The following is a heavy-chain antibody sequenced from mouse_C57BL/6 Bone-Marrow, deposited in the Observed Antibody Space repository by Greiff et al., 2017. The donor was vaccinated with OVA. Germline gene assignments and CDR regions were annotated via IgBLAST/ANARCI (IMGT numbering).Heavy chain of an antibody. CDR2: IYPGSGST. CDR1: GYTFTSYW. J-gene: IGHJ3*01. CDR3: ARSDYDGRTCSY. Sequence: QVQLQQPGAELVKPGASVKMSCKASGYTFTSYWITWVKQRPGQGLEWIGDIYPGSGSTNYNEKFKSKATLTVDTSSSTAYMQLSSLTSEDSAVYDGARSDYDGRTCSYWGQGTLVTVSA. D-gene: IGHD1-1*01. V-gene: IGHV1-55*01.